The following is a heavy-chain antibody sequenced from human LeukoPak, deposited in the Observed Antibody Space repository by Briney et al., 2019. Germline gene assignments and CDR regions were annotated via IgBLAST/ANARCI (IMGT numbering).Heavy chain of an antibody. CDR1: GGSFSGYY. Sequence: PSETLSLTCAVYGGSFSGYYWSWIRQPPGKGLEWLGEINHSGSTNYNPSLKSRVTISVDTSKNQFSLKLSSVTAADTAVYYCARVLLWFGELKFDYWGQGTLVTVSS. V-gene: IGHV4-34*01. D-gene: IGHD3-10*01. J-gene: IGHJ4*02. CDR2: INHSGST. CDR3: ARVLLWFGELKFDY.